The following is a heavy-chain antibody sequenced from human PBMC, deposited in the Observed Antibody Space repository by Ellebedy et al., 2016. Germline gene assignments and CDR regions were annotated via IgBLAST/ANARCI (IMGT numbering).Heavy chain of an antibody. CDR1: GGSISSSSYY. CDR2: IYYSGST. Sequence: SETLSLTCTVSGGSISSSSYYWGWIRQPPGKGLEWIGSIYYSGSTYYNTSLKSRVTISVDTSKNQFSLKLSSVTAADTAVYYCAREGRKGGTTISYRVWFDPWGQGTLVTVSS. V-gene: IGHV4-39*07. D-gene: IGHD3-3*01. J-gene: IGHJ5*02. CDR3: AREGRKGGTTISYRVWFDP.